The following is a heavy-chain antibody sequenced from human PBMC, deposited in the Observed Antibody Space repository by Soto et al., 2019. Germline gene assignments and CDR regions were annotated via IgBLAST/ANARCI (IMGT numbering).Heavy chain of an antibody. CDR1: GFTFSSYA. CDR3: ARDRRSDYYYYGMDV. D-gene: IGHD3-3*01. J-gene: IGHJ6*02. Sequence: QVQLVESGGGVVQPGRSLRLSCAASGFTFSSYAMHWVRQAPGKGLEWVAVISYDGSNKYYADSVKGRFTISRDNSKNTLYLQMNSLRAEDTAVDYCARDRRSDYYYYGMDVWGQGTTVTVSS. V-gene: IGHV3-30-3*01. CDR2: ISYDGSNK.